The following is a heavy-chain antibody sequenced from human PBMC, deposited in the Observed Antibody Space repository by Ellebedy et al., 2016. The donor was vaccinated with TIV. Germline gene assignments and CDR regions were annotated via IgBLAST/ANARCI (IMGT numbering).Heavy chain of an antibody. Sequence: GSLRLXXTVSGGSISSSSYYWSWIRQPPGKGLEWIGEINHSGSTNYNPSLKSRVTISVDTSKNQFSLKLSSVTAADTAVYYCAGLVLLWFGDPWGFDPWGQGTLVTVSS. CDR1: GGSISSSSYY. D-gene: IGHD3-10*01. CDR2: INHSGST. J-gene: IGHJ5*02. V-gene: IGHV4-39*07. CDR3: AGLVLLWFGDPWGFDP.